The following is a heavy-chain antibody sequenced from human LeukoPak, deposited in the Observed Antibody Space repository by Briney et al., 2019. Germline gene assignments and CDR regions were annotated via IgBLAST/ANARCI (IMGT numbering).Heavy chain of an antibody. V-gene: IGHV5-51*01. Sequence: GESLKISCKGSGYTFSTYWIAWVRQMPGESLEWMGIIYPGDSDTRYSPSFQGQVTISVDKSINSAYLQWSSLEASDTAMYYCARHRVVSSSFDYWGQGTLVTVSS. CDR3: ARHRVVSSSFDY. D-gene: IGHD6-13*01. J-gene: IGHJ4*02. CDR2: IYPGDSDT. CDR1: GYTFSTYW.